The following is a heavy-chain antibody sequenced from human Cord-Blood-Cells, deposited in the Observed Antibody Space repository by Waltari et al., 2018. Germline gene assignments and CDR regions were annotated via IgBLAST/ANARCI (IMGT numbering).Heavy chain of an antibody. CDR3: ARVAAASAFDI. V-gene: IGHV4-34*01. J-gene: IGHJ3*02. CDR2: INHSGST. CDR1: AGSFTGYS. D-gene: IGHD6-13*01. Sequence: QVQLQQWGAGLLKPSETLSFTCAVYAGSFTGYSLSWLRLPPGKGLEWIVEINHSGSTNYNPSLKSRVTISVYTSKYQFSLKLGSVTAADTAVYDCARVAAASAFDIWGQGTMVTVSS.